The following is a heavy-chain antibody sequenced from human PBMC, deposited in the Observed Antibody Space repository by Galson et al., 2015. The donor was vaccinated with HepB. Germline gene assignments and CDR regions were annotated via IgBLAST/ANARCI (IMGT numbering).Heavy chain of an antibody. V-gene: IGHV3-23*01. Sequence: SLRLSCAASGFTFSNYAMSWVRQGPGKGLQWLSTISGVGGNTYYADSVKGRFTISRDNSKNTLSLQMDSLRAEDTALYYCAKVGDTSGYYYYFDFWGQGNLVTVSS. CDR3: AKVGDTSGYYYYFDF. D-gene: IGHD3-22*01. J-gene: IGHJ4*02. CDR2: ISGVGGNT. CDR1: GFTFSNYA.